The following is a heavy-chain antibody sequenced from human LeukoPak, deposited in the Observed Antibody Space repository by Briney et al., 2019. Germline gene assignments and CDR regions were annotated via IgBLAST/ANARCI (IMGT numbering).Heavy chain of an antibody. Sequence: SETLSLTCTVSGASISRSSYYWGWIRQPPGKGLEWIGNIYYSGSSSYNPSLTSRVTISVDTSKNPFSLKLTSVTAADTAVYYCARQEDYYYYMDVWGKGTTVTVSS. CDR3: ARQEDYYYYMDV. CDR1: GASISRSSYY. J-gene: IGHJ6*03. CDR2: IYYSGSS. V-gene: IGHV4-39*01.